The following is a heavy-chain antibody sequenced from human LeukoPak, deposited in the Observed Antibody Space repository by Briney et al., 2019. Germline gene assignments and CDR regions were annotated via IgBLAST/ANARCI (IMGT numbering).Heavy chain of an antibody. D-gene: IGHD4-17*01. CDR3: ARDRSYYGDYGPDY. CDR1: GFTFSSYS. Sequence: PGGSLRLSCAASGFTFSSYSMNWVRQAPGKGLEWVSYISSSSSYIYYADSVKGRFTISRDNAKNSLYLQMNSLRAEDTAVYYCARDRSYYGDYGPDYWGQGTLVTVSS. J-gene: IGHJ4*02. V-gene: IGHV3-21*05. CDR2: ISSSSSYI.